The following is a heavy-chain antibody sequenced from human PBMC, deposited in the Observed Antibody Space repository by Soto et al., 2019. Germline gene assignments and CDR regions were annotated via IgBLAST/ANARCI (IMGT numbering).Heavy chain of an antibody. D-gene: IGHD3-22*01. Sequence: TGGSLRLSCAASGFTFDDYNMHWVRQAPGKGLEWVSLISRDGSNTNYAESVKGRFTISRDNSKNSLYLQMNSLRTEDTALYYCAKETYYYDISSYYPLGSWGQGTLVTVSS. CDR2: ISRDGSNT. J-gene: IGHJ5*02. CDR3: AKETYYYDISSYYPLGS. CDR1: GFTFDDYN. V-gene: IGHV3-43*01.